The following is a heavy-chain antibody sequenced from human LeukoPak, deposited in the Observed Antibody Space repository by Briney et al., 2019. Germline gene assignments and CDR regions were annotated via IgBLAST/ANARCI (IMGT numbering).Heavy chain of an antibody. J-gene: IGHJ3*02. CDR3: ARSIMVRGVSYASDI. CDR2: ISSSGSSGSTI. V-gene: IGHV3-48*03. Sequence: GGSLRLSCAASGFTFSSYEMNWVRQAPGKGLEWVSYISSSGSSGSTIYYADSVKGRFTISRDNTKNLLYLQMNSLRAEDTAVYYCARSIMVRGVSYASDIWGQGTLVTVSS. CDR1: GFTFSSYE. D-gene: IGHD3-10*01.